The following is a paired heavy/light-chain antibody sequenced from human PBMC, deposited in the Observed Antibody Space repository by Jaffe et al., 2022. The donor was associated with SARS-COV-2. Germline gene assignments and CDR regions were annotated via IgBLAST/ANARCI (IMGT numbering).Heavy chain of an antibody. J-gene: IGHJ4*02. CDR3: ARDDRWEVAGTPFFAY. CDR2: ISQDGSSK. D-gene: IGHD6-19*01. CDR1: GFTFSSNA. V-gene: IGHV3-30*04. Sequence: QVQLVESGGGVVQPGRSLRLSCEASGFTFSSNAIHWVRQAPGKGLEWVAVISQDGSSKYFADSVKGRFTISRDNSKNTVYLEMNSLRGEDTAVYYCARDDRWEVAGTPFFAYWGQGTLVTVSS.
Light chain of an antibody. J-gene: IGKJ4*01. CDR3: QHYNSWPLA. CDR2: GAS. V-gene: IGKV3-15*01. CDR1: QSLSSN. Sequence: EIVMTQSPATLSVSPGERATLSCRASQSLSSNLAWYQQKPGQAPRLLIYGASTRATGIPARFSGSGSGTEFTLTISSLQSEDFTVYYCQHYNSWPLAFGGGTKVEIK.